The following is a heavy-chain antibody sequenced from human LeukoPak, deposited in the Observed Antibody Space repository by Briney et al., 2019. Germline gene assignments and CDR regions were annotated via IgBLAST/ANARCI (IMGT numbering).Heavy chain of an antibody. CDR3: AKDPYYYDSSGYLDY. V-gene: IGHV3-9*01. Sequence: GGSLRLSCAASGFTFDDYAMHWVRQAPGKGLEWVSGISWNSGSRGYADSVKGRFTISRDNAKNSLYLQMNSLRAEDTALYYCAKDPYYYDSSGYLDYWGQGTLVTVSS. J-gene: IGHJ4*02. CDR1: GFTFDDYA. D-gene: IGHD3-22*01. CDR2: ISWNSGSR.